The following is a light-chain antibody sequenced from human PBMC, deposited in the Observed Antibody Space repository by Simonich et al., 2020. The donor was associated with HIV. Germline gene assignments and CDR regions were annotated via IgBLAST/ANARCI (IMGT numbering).Light chain of an antibody. CDR3: QQYYSTPLT. CDR1: QSVLYSSKNKNY. J-gene: IGKJ4*01. Sequence: DIVMTQSPDSLAVSLGERATINCKSSQSVLYSSKNKNYLAWYQQKPGQPPQLLIYWASTRESGVPDRFRGSGSGTDFTLTISSLQAEDVAVYYCQQYYSTPLTFGGGTKVEIK. V-gene: IGKV4-1*01. CDR2: WAS.